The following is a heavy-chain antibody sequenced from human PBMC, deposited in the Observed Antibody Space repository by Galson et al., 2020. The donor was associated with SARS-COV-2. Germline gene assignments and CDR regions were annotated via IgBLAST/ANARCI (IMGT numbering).Heavy chain of an antibody. CDR1: GFTFRSYA. Sequence: TGGSLRLSCAASGFTFRSYAMHWVRQAPGKGLEWVAVISNDGSNRYYADSVKGRFTIAGDNSKNTLFLQMDSLRVEDTAVYYCARGPRFGESLSPCDSWCQGTLVTVCS. J-gene: IGHJ4*02. D-gene: IGHD3-10*01. CDR2: ISNDGSNR. V-gene: IGHV3-30-3*01. CDR3: ARGPRFGESLSPCDS.